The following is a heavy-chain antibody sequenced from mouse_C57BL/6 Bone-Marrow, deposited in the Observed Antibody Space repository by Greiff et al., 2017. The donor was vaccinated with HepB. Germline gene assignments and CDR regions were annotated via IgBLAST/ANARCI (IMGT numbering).Heavy chain of an antibody. D-gene: IGHD1-1*01. V-gene: IGHV14-4*01. CDR2: IDPENGDT. Sequence: VQLQQSGAELVRPGASVKLSCTASGFNIKDDYMHWVKQRPEQGLEWIGWIDPENGDTEYASKFQGKATITADTSSNTAYLQLSSLTSEDTAVYYCTTSVTTVVAEDFDYWGQGTTLTVSS. CDR1: GFNIKDDY. CDR3: TTSVTTVVAEDFDY. J-gene: IGHJ2*01.